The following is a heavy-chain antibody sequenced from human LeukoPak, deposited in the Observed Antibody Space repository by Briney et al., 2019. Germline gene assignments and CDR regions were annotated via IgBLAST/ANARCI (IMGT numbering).Heavy chain of an antibody. V-gene: IGHV4-34*01. D-gene: IGHD2-2*02. CDR3: ARGRGDIVVVPAAIYNDPSFDY. CDR1: GGSFSGYY. Sequence: SETLSLTCAVYGGSFSGYYWSWIRQPPGKGLEWIGEINHSGSTNYNPSLKSRVTISVDTSKNQFSLKLSSVTAADTAVYYCARGRGDIVVVPAAIYNDPSFDYWGQGTLVTVSS. CDR2: INHSGST. J-gene: IGHJ4*02.